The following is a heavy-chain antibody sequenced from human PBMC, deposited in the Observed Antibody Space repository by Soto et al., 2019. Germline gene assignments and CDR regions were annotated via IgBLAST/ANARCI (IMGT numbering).Heavy chain of an antibody. V-gene: IGHV3-30*03. D-gene: IGHD2-15*01. J-gene: IGHJ2*01. CDR3: QAEDGIRDTVPVSAFLLNRSSDL. Sequence: KGQEWVAVISYDGSNNYYADSVNARFTISRDNSKNTLYLQMNSLRAEDTAVFFFQAEDGIRDTVPVSAFLLNRSSDL. CDR2: ISYDGSNN.